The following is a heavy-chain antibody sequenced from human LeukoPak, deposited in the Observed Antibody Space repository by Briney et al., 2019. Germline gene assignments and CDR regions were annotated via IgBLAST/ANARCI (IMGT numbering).Heavy chain of an antibody. V-gene: IGHV4-39*07. CDR3: ARTARTLYYFDY. CDR2: IYYSGST. D-gene: IGHD1-14*01. J-gene: IGHJ4*02. Sequence: SETLSLTCTVSGGSISSSSYYWGWIRQPPGKGLEWIGSIYYSGSTYYNPSLKSRVTISVDTSKNQFSLKLSSVTAADTAVYYCARTARTLYYFDYWGQGTLVTVSS. CDR1: GGSISSSSYY.